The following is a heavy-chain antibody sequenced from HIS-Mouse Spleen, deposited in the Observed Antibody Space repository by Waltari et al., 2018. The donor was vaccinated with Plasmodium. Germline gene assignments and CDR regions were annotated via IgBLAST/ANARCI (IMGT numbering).Heavy chain of an antibody. CDR1: GFSLSTSGVG. J-gene: IGHJ3*02. CDR2: IYWDDDK. CDR3: AHSNIAARRAFEI. V-gene: IGHV2-5*02. Sequence: QITLKESGPTLVKPTHTLTLTCTFSGFSLSTSGVGVGWCRKPQGKALEWVALIYWDDDKRYSPSLKSTLTMTKDTSKNQVVLTMTTMEPVDTATYYCAHSNIAARRAFEIWGQGTMVTVSS. D-gene: IGHD6-6*01.